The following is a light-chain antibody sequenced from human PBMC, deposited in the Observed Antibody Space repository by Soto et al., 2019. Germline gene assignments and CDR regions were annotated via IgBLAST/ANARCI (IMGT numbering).Light chain of an antibody. CDR2: GAS. V-gene: IGKV3-15*01. CDR3: QQHGNWPLT. Sequence: EIVRTQSPATLSVSPGEGATLSCRASQNVYSNLTWYQQKPGKAPRLLIYGASTRATSVPARFSGSGSGTEFTLTISSLQSEDFAVYYCQQHGNWPLTFGGGTKVEIK. CDR1: QNVYSN. J-gene: IGKJ4*01.